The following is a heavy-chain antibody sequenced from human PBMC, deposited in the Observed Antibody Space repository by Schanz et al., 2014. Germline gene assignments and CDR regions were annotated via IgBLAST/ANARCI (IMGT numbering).Heavy chain of an antibody. D-gene: IGHD2-8*01. CDR1: GFTFSSYG. Sequence: QVQLVESGGGVVQPGRSLRLSCATSGFTFSSYGMHWVRQAPGKGLEWVAVIWFDGNNKYYADSVKGRFTISRDNSKNTLYLQMNSLRAEDTALYYCAREYASTWFESNVMAGRIDNWGQGTLVTVSS. CDR3: AREYASTWFESNVMAGRIDN. CDR2: IWFDGNNK. V-gene: IGHV3-33*01. J-gene: IGHJ4*02.